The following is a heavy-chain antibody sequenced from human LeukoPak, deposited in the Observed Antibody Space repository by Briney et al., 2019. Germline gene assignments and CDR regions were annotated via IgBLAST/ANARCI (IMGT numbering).Heavy chain of an antibody. J-gene: IGHJ4*02. CDR1: GGSISSSSYY. Sequence: SETPSLTCTVSGGSISSSSYYWGWIRQPPGKGLEWIGSIYYSGSTYYNPSLKSRVTISVDRSKNQFSLKLSSVTAADTAVYYCARGGDYGDYTAAFDYWGQGTLVTVSS. V-gene: IGHV4-39*07. D-gene: IGHD4-17*01. CDR2: IYYSGST. CDR3: ARGGDYGDYTAAFDY.